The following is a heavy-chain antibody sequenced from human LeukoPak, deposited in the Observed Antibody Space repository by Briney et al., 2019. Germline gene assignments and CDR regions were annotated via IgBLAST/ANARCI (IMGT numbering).Heavy chain of an antibody. V-gene: IGHV4-59*08. CDR2: IYYSGST. J-gene: IGHJ5*02. Sequence: SETLSLIYTVSGGSINSYYGGWMRQPPGKGLEWIGYIYYSGSTDYNPSLKSRVTISVDTSKNQLSLKLSSVTAADTAVYYCARHLVSNQHLVHNNWFDPWGQGTKVTVSA. CDR1: GGSINSYY. CDR3: ARHLVSNQHLVHNNWFDP. D-gene: IGHD6-13*01.